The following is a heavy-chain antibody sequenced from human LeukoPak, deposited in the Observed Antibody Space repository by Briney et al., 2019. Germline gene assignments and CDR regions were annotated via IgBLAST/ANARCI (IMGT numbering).Heavy chain of an antibody. CDR3: ARDWPSEWQQLPDYDVVAI. D-gene: IGHD6-13*01. CDR1: GFTFSTYA. J-gene: IGHJ3*02. CDR2: FSGSGGST. Sequence: SGGSLRLSCAASGFTFSTYAMTWVRQPPGKGLEWVSTFSGSGGSTYYADSVKGRFTISRDNSKNTLYLQMNSLRAGDTAVYYCARDWPSEWQQLPDYDVVAIWGQGTMVTVSS. V-gene: IGHV3-23*01.